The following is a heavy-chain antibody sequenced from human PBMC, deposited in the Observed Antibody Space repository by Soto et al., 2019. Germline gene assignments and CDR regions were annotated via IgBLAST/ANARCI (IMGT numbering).Heavy chain of an antibody. Sequence: WGCLGLACAGSGVTVRGSAIHWVRQTSGKGLEWVGRIRSKANSYATAYAAAVKGRFIVSRDDSKTTSYLQMDSLKIEDTAMYYCFRENYFSYHGMDVWGQGTTVTVSS. V-gene: IGHV3-73*01. CDR2: IRSKANSYAT. CDR3: FRENYFSYHGMDV. J-gene: IGHJ6*02. CDR1: GVTVRGSA.